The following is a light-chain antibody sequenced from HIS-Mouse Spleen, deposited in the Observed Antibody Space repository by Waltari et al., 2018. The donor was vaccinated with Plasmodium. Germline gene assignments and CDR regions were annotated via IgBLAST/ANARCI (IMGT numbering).Light chain of an antibody. CDR3: QQYGSSPWT. V-gene: IGKV3-20*01. Sequence: EIVLTQSPGTLSLSPGERATLSCRASQSVSSSYLAWYQQKPGQAPRLLIYGASRRATGIPDRFSGSGSGTDFTLTISRREPEDFAVYYCQQYGSSPWTFGQGTKVEIK. CDR1: QSVSSSY. CDR2: GAS. J-gene: IGKJ1*01.